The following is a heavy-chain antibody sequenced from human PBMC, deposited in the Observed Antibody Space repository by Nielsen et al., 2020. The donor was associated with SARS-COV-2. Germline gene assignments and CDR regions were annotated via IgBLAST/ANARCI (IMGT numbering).Heavy chain of an antibody. CDR2: ISSSSSYI. D-gene: IGHD2-15*01. CDR3: AKDQDCSGGSCYAFDI. J-gene: IGHJ3*02. V-gene: IGHV3-21*04. Sequence: GESLKISCAASGFTFSSYSMNWVRQAPGKGLEWVSSISSSSSYIYYADSVKGRFTISRDNSKNTLYLQMNSLRAEDTAVYYCAKDQDCSGGSCYAFDIWGQGTMVTVSS. CDR1: GFTFSSYS.